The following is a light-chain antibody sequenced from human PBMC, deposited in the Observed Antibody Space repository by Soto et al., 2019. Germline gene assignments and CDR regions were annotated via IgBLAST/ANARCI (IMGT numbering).Light chain of an antibody. J-gene: IGKJ4*01. CDR1: QSVSSSY. CDR2: GAS. Sequence: IVLTQSPAKMSLLPGERATLSCRAIQSVSSSYLAWYQQKPGQAPRLLIYGASSRATGIPDRFSGSGSGTDFTLTISRLEPEDFAVYYCQQYGSSPALTFGGGTEVDIK. V-gene: IGKV3-20*01. CDR3: QQYGSSPALT.